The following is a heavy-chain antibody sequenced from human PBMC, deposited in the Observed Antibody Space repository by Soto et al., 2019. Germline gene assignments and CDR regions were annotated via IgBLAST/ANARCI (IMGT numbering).Heavy chain of an antibody. CDR3: TTDANYYDSSGYYPNDY. D-gene: IGHD3-22*01. V-gene: IGHV3-15*07. CDR1: GFTFSNAW. J-gene: IGHJ4*02. Sequence: EVQLVESGGGLVKPGGSLRLSCAASGFTFSNAWMNWVRQAPGKGLEWVGRIKSKTDGGTTDYAAPVKARFTISRDDSKNTLYLQMNSLKTEDTAVYYCTTDANYYDSSGYYPNDYWGQGTLVTVSS. CDR2: IKSKTDGGTT.